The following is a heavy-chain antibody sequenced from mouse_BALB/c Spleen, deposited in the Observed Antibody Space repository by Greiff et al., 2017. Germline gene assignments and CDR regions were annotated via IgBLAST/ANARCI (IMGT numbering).Heavy chain of an antibody. Sequence: VQLQQPGAELVKPGASVKLSCKASGYTFTSYWMHWVKQRPGQGLEWIGEINPSNGRTNYNEKFKSKATLTVDKSSSTAYMQLSSLTSEDSAVYDCARGSGDYFDYWGQGTTLTVSS. CDR2: INPSNGRT. J-gene: IGHJ2*01. V-gene: IGHV1S81*02. CDR1: GYTFTSYW. CDR3: ARGSGDYFDY.